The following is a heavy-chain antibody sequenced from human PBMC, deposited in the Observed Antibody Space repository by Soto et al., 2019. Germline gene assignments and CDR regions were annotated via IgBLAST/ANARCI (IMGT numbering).Heavy chain of an antibody. D-gene: IGHD6-13*01. CDR2: IYYSGST. CDR1: GGSISSSSYY. CDR3: ARHSFSSPEYYFDY. Sequence: PSETLSLTCTVSGGSISSSSYYWGWIRQPPGKGLEWIGSIYYSGSTYYNPSLKSRVTISVDTSKNQFSLKLSSVTAADTAVYYCARHSFSSPEYYFDYWGQGTLVTVSS. J-gene: IGHJ4*02. V-gene: IGHV4-39*01.